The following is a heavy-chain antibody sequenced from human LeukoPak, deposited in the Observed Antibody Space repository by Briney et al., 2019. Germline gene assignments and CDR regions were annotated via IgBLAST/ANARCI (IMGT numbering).Heavy chain of an antibody. Sequence: GGSLRLSCAASGFTFSSYWMSWVRQAPGKGLEWVANIKQDGSEKYYVDSVKGRFTISRDNAKNSLYLQMNSLRAEDTAVYYCARDVTIFGVDGFDPWGQGTLVTVSS. J-gene: IGHJ5*02. CDR3: ARDVTIFGVDGFDP. D-gene: IGHD3-3*01. CDR2: IKQDGSEK. V-gene: IGHV3-7*01. CDR1: GFTFSSYW.